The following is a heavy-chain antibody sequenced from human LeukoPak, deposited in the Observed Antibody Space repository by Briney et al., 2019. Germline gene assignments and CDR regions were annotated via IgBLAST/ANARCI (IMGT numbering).Heavy chain of an antibody. Sequence: HPGGSLRLSCAASGFTFSSYGMSWVRQAPGKGLEWVSAISGSGGSTYYADSVKGRFTISRDNSKNTLYLQMNSLRAEDTAVYYCAKAGPYGSGSYYATRYFSFPTNYYYMDVWGKGTTVTISS. J-gene: IGHJ6*03. CDR2: ISGSGGST. D-gene: IGHD3-10*01. CDR1: GFTFSSYG. V-gene: IGHV3-23*01. CDR3: AKAGPYGSGSYYATRYFSFPTNYYYMDV.